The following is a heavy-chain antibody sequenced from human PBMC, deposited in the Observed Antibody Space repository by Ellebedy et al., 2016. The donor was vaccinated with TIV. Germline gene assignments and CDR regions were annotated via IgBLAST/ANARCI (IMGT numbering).Heavy chain of an antibody. CDR1: GGSISSYH. J-gene: IGHJ3*02. D-gene: IGHD3-3*01. CDR3: ASRAIFGMGIDAFDI. V-gene: IGHV4-59*01. CDR2: IYYSGST. Sequence: SETLSLTXTVSGGSISSYHWSWIRQPPGKGLEWIGYIYYSGSTNYNPSLRSRVTISVDTSKNQFSLKLSFVTAADTAVYYCASRAIFGMGIDAFDIWGQGTMVTVSS.